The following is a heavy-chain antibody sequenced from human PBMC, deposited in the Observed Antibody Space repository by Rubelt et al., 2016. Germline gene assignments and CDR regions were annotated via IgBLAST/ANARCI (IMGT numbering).Heavy chain of an antibody. CDR2: ISSSGGTK. J-gene: IGHJ4*02. V-gene: IGHV3-48*04. Sequence: ESGGGLVKPGGSLRLSCAASGFTFSNAWMNWVRQAPGKGLEWISYISSSGGTKYYADSVKGRFTISRDNAKNSLYLQMNSLRAEDTAVYYCARSSIAARHFDYWDQGTLVTVSS. CDR3: ARSSIAARHFDY. D-gene: IGHD6-6*01. CDR1: GFTFSNAW.